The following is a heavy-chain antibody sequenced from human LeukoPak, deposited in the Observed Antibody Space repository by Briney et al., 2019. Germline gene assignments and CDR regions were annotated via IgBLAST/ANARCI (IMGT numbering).Heavy chain of an antibody. V-gene: IGHV3-53*04. CDR3: ARTSYYYDMDV. CDR2: IDSGGTT. Sequence: GGSLRLSCVASGSNVTYNYMTWVRQAPGKGLEGVSLIDSGGTTYYADTLKGRFAISRHSPNNTLFLQMTNLRPEDTAVYYCARTSYYYDMDVWGPGTTVTVSS. CDR1: GSNVTYNY. J-gene: IGHJ6*02.